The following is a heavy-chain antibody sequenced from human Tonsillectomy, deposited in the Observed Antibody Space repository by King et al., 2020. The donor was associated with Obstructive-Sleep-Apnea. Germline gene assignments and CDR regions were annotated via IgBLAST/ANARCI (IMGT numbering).Heavy chain of an antibody. CDR1: GGSISSYY. D-gene: IGHD4-23*01. J-gene: IGHJ4*02. CDR2: IYYSGRT. V-gene: IGHV4-59*01. Sequence: VQLQESGPGLVKPSETLSLTCSVSGGSISSYYWSWIRQLPGKGLEWIGYIYYSGRTNYSPSLKGRVTISVDTSKNQVSLKLSSVTAADTAVYYCAREGGGGNSNYFDYWGQGTLVTVSS. CDR3: AREGGGGNSNYFDY.